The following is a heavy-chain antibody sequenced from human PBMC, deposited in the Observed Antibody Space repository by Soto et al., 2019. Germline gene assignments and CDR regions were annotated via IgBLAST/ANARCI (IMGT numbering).Heavy chain of an antibody. Sequence: GGSLRLSCAASGFTVSSNYMSWVRQAPGKGLEWVSVIYSGGSTYYADSVKGRFTISRDNSKNTLYLQMNSLRAEDTAVYYCARDRYSYGPLSGMDVWGQGTTVTISS. CDR3: ARDRYSYGPLSGMDV. CDR2: IYSGGST. D-gene: IGHD5-18*01. J-gene: IGHJ6*02. CDR1: GFTVSSNY. V-gene: IGHV3-53*01.